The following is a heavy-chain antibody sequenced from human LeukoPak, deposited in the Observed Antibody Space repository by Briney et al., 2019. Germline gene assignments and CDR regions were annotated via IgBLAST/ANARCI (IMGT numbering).Heavy chain of an antibody. J-gene: IGHJ4*02. CDR1: GFTFTNYG. Sequence: GGSLRLSCGVSGFTFTNYGMRWVREAPGEGVDWVSAVSGGGGSTYYADSVKGRLTISRDNSKNTVYLQMNSLRAEDTAVYYCAKEKNSGYYYHFDYWGQGTLVTVSS. CDR2: VSGGGGST. CDR3: AKEKNSGYYYHFDY. V-gene: IGHV3-23*01. D-gene: IGHD3-22*01.